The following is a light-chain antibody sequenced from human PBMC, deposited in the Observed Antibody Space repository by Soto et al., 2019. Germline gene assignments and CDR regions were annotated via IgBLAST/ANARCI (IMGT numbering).Light chain of an antibody. Sequence: QSALTQPRSVSGSPGQSVTISCTGTSSDGGGYNYVSWYQQHPGKAPKLMIYDVTKRPSGVPDRFSGSQSGTTASLTISGLRAEYEADYYFCSFAGGNSFAFGTGTKVTVL. CDR3: CSFAGGNSFA. V-gene: IGLV2-11*01. J-gene: IGLJ1*01. CDR2: DVT. CDR1: SSDGGGYNY.